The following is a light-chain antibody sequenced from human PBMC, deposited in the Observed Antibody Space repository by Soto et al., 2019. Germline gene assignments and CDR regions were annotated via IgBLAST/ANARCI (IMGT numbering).Light chain of an antibody. J-gene: IGLJ1*01. CDR2: YNN. Sequence: QSVLTQPPSASGTAGQVVTIPCSGGDSNIGSNSVYWYQHLPRMAPKLLIYYNNQRPSGVPDRFSGSRSGTSASLAIVGLRSEDEAVYYCAARDASLSACVFGNGTKVTVL. CDR1: DSNIGSNS. CDR3: AARDASLSACV. V-gene: IGLV1-47*02.